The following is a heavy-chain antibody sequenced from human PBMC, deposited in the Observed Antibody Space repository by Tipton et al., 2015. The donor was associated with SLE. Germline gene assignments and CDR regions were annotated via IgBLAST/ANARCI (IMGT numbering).Heavy chain of an antibody. V-gene: IGHV4-59*01. CDR3: ARDRDLVGVVEDY. D-gene: IGHD3-22*01. J-gene: IGHJ4*02. Sequence: TLSLTCTVSGDSISNYYWSWIRQAPGKGLEWIGYVYYSGSTNYNPSLKSRVIISVDTSQNQFSLNLTSVTAADTAVYYCARDRDLVGVVEDYWGQGTLVTVSS. CDR1: GDSISNYY. CDR2: VYYSGST.